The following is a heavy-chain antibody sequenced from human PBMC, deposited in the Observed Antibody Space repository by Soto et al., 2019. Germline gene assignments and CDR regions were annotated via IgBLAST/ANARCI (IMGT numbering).Heavy chain of an antibody. CDR1: GGSISSGTYY. D-gene: IGHD3-22*01. J-gene: IGHJ3*02. Sequence: QVQLQEAGPGLVKPSQTLSLTCTVSGGSISSGTYYWSWIRQHPGKRLEWIGYIYYSGSTDYNPSLKSRVSISADTSKHQFSLKLRSVTVADTAVYYCARGRRSSGRNDASDIWGQGTMGTVSS. CDR2: IYYSGST. V-gene: IGHV4-31*03. CDR3: ARGRRSSGRNDASDI.